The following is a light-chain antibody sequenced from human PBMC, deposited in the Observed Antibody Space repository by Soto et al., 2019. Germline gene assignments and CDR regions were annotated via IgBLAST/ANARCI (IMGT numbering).Light chain of an antibody. CDR1: SGHSSYD. CDR3: QTWSTGIQV. CDR2: LNSDGSH. V-gene: IGLV4-69*01. J-gene: IGLJ2*01. Sequence: QPVLTQSPSASASLGASVKLTCTLSSGHSSYDIAWHQQQPEKGPRYLMKLNSDGSHSKGDGIPDRFSGSSSGAERYLTISSLQSEDEADYYCQTWSTGIQVFGGGTKLTVL.